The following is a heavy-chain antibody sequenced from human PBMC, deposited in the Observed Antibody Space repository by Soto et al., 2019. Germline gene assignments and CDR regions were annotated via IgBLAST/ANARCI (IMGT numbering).Heavy chain of an antibody. V-gene: IGHV4-34*01. Sequence: SETLSLTCAVYGGSFSGYYWSWIRQPPGKGLEWIGEINHSGSTNYNPSLKSRVTISVDTSKNQFSLKLSSVTAADTAVYYCARVQDYYGSGRKFDPWGQGTLVTVSS. D-gene: IGHD3-10*01. CDR3: ARVQDYYGSGRKFDP. CDR1: GGSFSGYY. CDR2: INHSGST. J-gene: IGHJ5*02.